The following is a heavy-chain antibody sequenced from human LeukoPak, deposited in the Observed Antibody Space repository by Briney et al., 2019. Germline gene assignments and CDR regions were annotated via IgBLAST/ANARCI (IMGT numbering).Heavy chain of an antibody. CDR3: ARDWAAFSSSWFFDY. J-gene: IGHJ4*02. CDR2: ISGSGGST. Sequence: PGGSLRLSCAASGFTFSSYAMSWVRQAPGKGLEWVSVISGSGGSTYYADSVKGRFTISRDNSKNTLYVQMNSLRAEDTAVYYCARDWAAFSSSWFFDYWGQGILVTVSS. D-gene: IGHD6-13*01. V-gene: IGHV3-23*01. CDR1: GFTFSSYA.